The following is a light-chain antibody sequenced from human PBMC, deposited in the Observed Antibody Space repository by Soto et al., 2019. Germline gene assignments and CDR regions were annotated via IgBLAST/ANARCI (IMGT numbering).Light chain of an antibody. Sequence: EIVMTQSPVTLSVSPGERATLSCRASQSVSSKIAWYQQKFGQAPRLLIFDASTRATGIPARFSGSGSGAEFTLTITSLQSEDLAVYYCQQYDNWPRTFGQGTRVEIK. CDR1: QSVSSK. CDR2: DAS. V-gene: IGKV3-15*01. J-gene: IGKJ1*01. CDR3: QQYDNWPRT.